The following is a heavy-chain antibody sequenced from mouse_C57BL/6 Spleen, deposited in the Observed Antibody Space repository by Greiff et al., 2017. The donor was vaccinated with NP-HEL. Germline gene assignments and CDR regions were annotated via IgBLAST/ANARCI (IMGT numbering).Heavy chain of an antibody. CDR1: GFTFSDYY. D-gene: IGHD2-4*01. J-gene: IGHJ1*03. V-gene: IGHV5-16*01. Sequence: EVHLVESEGGLVQPGSSMKLSCTASGFTFSDYYMAWVRQVPEKGLEWVANINYDGSSTYYLDSLKSRFIISRDNAKNILYLQMSSLKSEDTATYYCARVLRRDWYFDVWGTGTTVTVSS. CDR2: INYDGSST. CDR3: ARVLRRDWYFDV.